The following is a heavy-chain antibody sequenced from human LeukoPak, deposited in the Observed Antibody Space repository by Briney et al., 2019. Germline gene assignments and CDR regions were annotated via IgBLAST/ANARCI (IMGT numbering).Heavy chain of an antibody. CDR3: ARGSPAGSHSHYFDY. CDR2: IYHSGST. J-gene: IGHJ4*02. D-gene: IGHD6-13*01. Sequence: SETLSLTCAVSGGSISSSNWWSWVRQPPGKGLEWIGEIYHSGSTNYNPSLKSRVTISVDKSKNQFSLKLSSVTAADTAVYYCARGSPAGSHSHYFDYWGQGTLVTVSS. CDR1: GGSISSSNW. V-gene: IGHV4-4*02.